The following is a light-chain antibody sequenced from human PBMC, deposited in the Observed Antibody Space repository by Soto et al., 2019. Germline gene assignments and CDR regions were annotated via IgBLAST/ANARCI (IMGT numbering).Light chain of an antibody. J-gene: IGLJ2*01. Sequence: QSALTQPASVSGSPGQWITISCTGTSSDVGSYDLVSWYQHHSGKAHKIIIYEVNKRPSGIYDRFSGYTSGNTASLTISGLHAEDEADYFCCSFVRTNGLLFGGGTKLTVL. CDR3: CSFVRTNGLL. CDR2: EVN. CDR1: SSDVGSYDL. V-gene: IGLV2-23*02.